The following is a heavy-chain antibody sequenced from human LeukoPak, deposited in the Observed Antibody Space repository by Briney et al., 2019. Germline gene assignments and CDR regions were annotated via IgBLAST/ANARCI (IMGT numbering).Heavy chain of an antibody. J-gene: IGHJ6*02. D-gene: IGHD1-26*01. CDR1: GFTFSSYA. Sequence: GGSLRLSCAASGFTFSSYAMHWVRQAPGKGLEWVAVISYDGSNKYYADSVKGRFTIPKDNSKNTLYLQMNSLRVEDTAVYYCARCSGGSYYYGMDVWGQGTTVTVSS. V-gene: IGHV3-30-3*01. CDR3: ARCSGGSYYYGMDV. CDR2: ISYDGSNK.